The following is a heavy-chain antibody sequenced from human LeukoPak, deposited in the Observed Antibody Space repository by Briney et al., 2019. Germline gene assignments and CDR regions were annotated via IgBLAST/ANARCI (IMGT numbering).Heavy chain of an antibody. CDR3: ARDPDYYDSRVVDF. V-gene: IGHV3-21*01. Sequence: GGPLRLSCVASGFPFSSVGMNWVRQAPGKGLEWVSYISSDPSHTYYADSVRGRFTISRDNAKHSLYLQMDNLRTEDTAMYYCARDPDYYDSRVVDFWGQGTRVTVSS. CDR1: GFPFSSVG. J-gene: IGHJ4*02. D-gene: IGHD3-22*01. CDR2: ISSDPSHT.